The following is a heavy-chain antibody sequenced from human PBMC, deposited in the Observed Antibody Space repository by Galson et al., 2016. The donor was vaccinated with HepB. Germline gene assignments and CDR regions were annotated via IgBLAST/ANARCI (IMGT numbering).Heavy chain of an antibody. CDR2: ISSRSKHM. Sequence: SLRLSCAASGFSFNTYTMNWVRQAPGKGLEWVSSISSRSKHMYYADSLKGRFTISRDNTKNSLFLLMNSLRAEDTAVYYCARNLNVITSGGVIVTDAFDIWGQGTMVTVFS. V-gene: IGHV3-21*01. J-gene: IGHJ3*02. CDR3: ARNLNVITSGGVIVTDAFDI. CDR1: GFSFNTYT. D-gene: IGHD3-16*02.